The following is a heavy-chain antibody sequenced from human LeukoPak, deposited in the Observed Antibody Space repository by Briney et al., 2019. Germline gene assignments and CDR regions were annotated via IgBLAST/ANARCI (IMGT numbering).Heavy chain of an antibody. D-gene: IGHD6-19*01. J-gene: IGHJ4*02. Sequence: PGRSLRLSCAASGFTFSSYAMHWVRQAPGKGLEWVAVISYDGSNKYYADSVKGRFTISRDNSKNTLYLQMNSLRAEDTAVYYCARGAAPQWLASRLEFDYWGQGTLVTVSS. CDR1: GFTFSSYA. V-gene: IGHV3-30*04. CDR3: ARGAAPQWLASRLEFDY. CDR2: ISYDGSNK.